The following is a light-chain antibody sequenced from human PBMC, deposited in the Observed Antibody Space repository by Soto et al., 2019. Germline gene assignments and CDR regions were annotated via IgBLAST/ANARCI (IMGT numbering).Light chain of an antibody. V-gene: IGKV3-20*01. CDR1: QIFGSNY. J-gene: IGKJ2*01. Sequence: EIVLTQSPGTLSLSPGERATLSCRASQIFGSNYLAWYQQKPGQAPRLLIYGASSRATGIPDRFSGSGSGTDFTLTINRLEPEEFAVYYCQRYGRSYTFGQGTKLEI. CDR3: QRYGRSYT. CDR2: GAS.